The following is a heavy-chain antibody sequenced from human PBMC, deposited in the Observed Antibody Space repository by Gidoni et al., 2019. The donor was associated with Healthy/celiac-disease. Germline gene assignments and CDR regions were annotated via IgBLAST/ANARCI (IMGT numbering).Heavy chain of an antibody. J-gene: IGHJ3*02. D-gene: IGHD1-26*01. CDR2: ITHSGST. Sequence: QVQLQQWGAGLLKPSETLSLTCAVYGGSFSGYYWCWIRQPPGKGLEWIGEITHSGSTNYNPSLKSRVTISVDTSKNQFSLKLSSVTAADTAVYYCARGRRRATSAFDIWGQGTMVTVSS. CDR3: ARGRRRATSAFDI. V-gene: IGHV4-34*01. CDR1: GGSFSGYY.